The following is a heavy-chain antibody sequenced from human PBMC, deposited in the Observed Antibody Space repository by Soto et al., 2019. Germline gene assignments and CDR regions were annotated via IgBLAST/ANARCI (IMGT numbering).Heavy chain of an antibody. Sequence: PGESLKISCTGFGYTFTTFWISWVRQMPGKGLEWMGRIDPGDTYATYSPAFQGHVTISADKATSTAYLQWSSLKASDTAMHYCARIYCTTTTCDSWFDPWGQGTLVTAPQ. CDR2: IDPGDTYA. CDR3: ARIYCTTTTCDSWFDP. D-gene: IGHD2-8*01. V-gene: IGHV5-10-1*01. J-gene: IGHJ5*02. CDR1: GYTFTTFW.